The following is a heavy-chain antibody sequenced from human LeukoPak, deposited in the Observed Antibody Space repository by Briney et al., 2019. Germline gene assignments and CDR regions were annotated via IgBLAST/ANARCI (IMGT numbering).Heavy chain of an antibody. CDR3: AKDRSDYVWGSYSQFDY. CDR1: GFTFSSYA. D-gene: IGHD3-16*01. CDR2: ISGSGGST. V-gene: IGHV3-23*01. J-gene: IGHJ4*02. Sequence: GGSLRLSCAASGFTFSSYAMSWVRQAPGKGLEWVSAISGSGGSTYYADSVKGRFTISRDNSKNTLYLQMNSLRAEDTAVYYCAKDRSDYVWGSYSQFDYWGQGILVTVSS.